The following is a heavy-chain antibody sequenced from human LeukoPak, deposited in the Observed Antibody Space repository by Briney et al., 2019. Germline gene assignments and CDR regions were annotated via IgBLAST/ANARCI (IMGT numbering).Heavy chain of an antibody. D-gene: IGHD6-13*01. CDR1: GFTFSSYE. J-gene: IGHJ4*02. CDR2: ISSSGSTI. V-gene: IGHV3-48*03. Sequence: PGGSLRLSCAASGFTFSSYEMNWVRQAPGKGLEWVSYISSSGSTIYYADSVKGRFTISRDNAKNSLYLQMNSLRAEDTAVYYCARGIAAAGVFDYWGQGTLVTVSS. CDR3: ARGIAAAGVFDY.